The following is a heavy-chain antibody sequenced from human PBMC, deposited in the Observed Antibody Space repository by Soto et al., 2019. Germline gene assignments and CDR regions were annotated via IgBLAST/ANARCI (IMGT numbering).Heavy chain of an antibody. CDR1: GFTFTSYA. J-gene: IGHJ4*02. CDR3: AKDRGLCSGGSCSYFDF. D-gene: IGHD2-15*01. CDR2: ITGSGGST. V-gene: IGHV3-23*01. Sequence: EVQLLESGGGLVQPGGSLRLSCAVSGFTFTSYAMSWVRQAPGKGLEWVSPITGSGGSTSYADSVKGRFTISRDISKNPVYLQMSSLSAEDTAVYYCAKDRGLCSGGSCSYFDFWGQGTLVTVSS.